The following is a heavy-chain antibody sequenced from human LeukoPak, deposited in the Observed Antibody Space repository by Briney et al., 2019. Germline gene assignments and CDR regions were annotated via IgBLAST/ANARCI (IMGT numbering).Heavy chain of an antibody. J-gene: IGHJ4*02. Sequence: GGSLRLSCAGSGFTFSRHAMSWVRQAPGKGLEWVSTISGSGGGTYYADSVKGRFTISRDNSKNTLYLQMKSLRAEDTAVYYCARGGGYSYGSFDYWGQGTLVTVSS. CDR1: GFTFSRHA. CDR3: ARGGGYSYGSFDY. CDR2: ISGSGGGT. V-gene: IGHV3-23*01. D-gene: IGHD5-18*01.